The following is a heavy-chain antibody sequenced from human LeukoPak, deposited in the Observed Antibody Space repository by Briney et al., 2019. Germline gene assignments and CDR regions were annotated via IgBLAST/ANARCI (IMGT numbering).Heavy chain of an antibody. CDR3: ARDRAGPTLYYCDY. Sequence: GGSLRLSCAASGFTFRGYGMHWVRQAPGKGLEWVAVIWYDGSNQYYAESVNGGFTISKDNSKNTLYLQMNSLRAEDTAVYYCARDRAGPTLYYCDYWGQGTLVTVSS. CDR1: GFTFRGYG. CDR2: IWYDGSNQ. D-gene: IGHD1-26*01. V-gene: IGHV3-33*01. J-gene: IGHJ4*02.